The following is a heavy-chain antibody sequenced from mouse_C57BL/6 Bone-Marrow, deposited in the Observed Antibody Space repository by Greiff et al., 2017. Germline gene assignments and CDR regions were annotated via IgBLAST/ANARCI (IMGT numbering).Heavy chain of an antibody. J-gene: IGHJ3*01. V-gene: IGHV1-19*01. Sequence: VQLQQSGPVLVKPGASVKMSCKASGYTFTDYYMNWVKQSHGKSLEWIGVINPYNGGTSYNQKFKGKATLTVDKSSSTAYMELNSLTSEDSAVYYGANYYGSSSAWFAYWGQGTLVTVSA. CDR3: ANYYGSSSAWFAY. CDR2: INPYNGGT. D-gene: IGHD1-1*01. CDR1: GYTFTDYY.